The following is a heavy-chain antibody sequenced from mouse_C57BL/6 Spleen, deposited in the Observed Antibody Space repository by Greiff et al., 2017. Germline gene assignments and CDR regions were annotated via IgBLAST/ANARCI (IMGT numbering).Heavy chain of an antibody. Sequence: VQLQQSGPELAKPGASVKISCKASGYSFTGYYMNWVKQSPEKSLEWIGEINPSTGGTTYNQKFKAKATLTVDKSSSTAYMQLKSLTSEGSAVYYCARSDYYGSEACWGEGTLVTVSA. CDR3: ARSDYYGSEAC. CDR1: GYSFTGYY. CDR2: INPSTGGT. J-gene: IGHJ3*01. D-gene: IGHD1-1*01. V-gene: IGHV1-42*01.